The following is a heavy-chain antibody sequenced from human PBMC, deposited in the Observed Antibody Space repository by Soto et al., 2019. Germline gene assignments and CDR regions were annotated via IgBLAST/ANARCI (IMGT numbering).Heavy chain of an antibody. D-gene: IGHD4-17*01. CDR1: GFSISTYHMG. J-gene: IGHJ4*02. CDR3: AHAGDYDLLTFDH. Sequence: QITLKASGPTLVRPAQTLTLTCDFSGFSISTYHMGVAWIRQPPGKALEWLALIYWDDDKRYSPSLKDRLAISKDTSSNQVVLTITNIDPGDSATYFCAHAGDYDLLTFDHWGPGTLVTVSS. V-gene: IGHV2-5*02. CDR2: IYWDDDK.